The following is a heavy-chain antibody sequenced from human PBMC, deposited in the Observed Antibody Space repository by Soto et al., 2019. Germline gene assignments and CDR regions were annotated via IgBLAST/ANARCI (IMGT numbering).Heavy chain of an antibody. CDR1: GFTFSSYG. CDR2: LWYDGSNE. D-gene: IGHD4-17*01. V-gene: IGHV3-33*01. CDR3: ARDYGDYLLDY. J-gene: IGHJ4*02. Sequence: QVQLVESGGGVVQPGRSLRLSCAASGFTFSSYGMHWVRQAPGKGLEWVALLWYDGSNEYYTDSVKARFTISRDNSKNTLYLQMNSLRAEDTAVYYCARDYGDYLLDYWGQGTLVTVSS.